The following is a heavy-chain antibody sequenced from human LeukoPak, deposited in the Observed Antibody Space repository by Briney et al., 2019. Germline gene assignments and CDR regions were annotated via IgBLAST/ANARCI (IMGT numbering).Heavy chain of an antibody. J-gene: IGHJ4*02. Sequence: GVLRLSCEASGFTFINYAMNWVRQAPGKGLEWVSTISGSGANTYNADSGKGRFTISRDNSKNTLYLQMNSLRPEDTAVYYCAKDSSGYSDYFDYWGQGTLVTVSS. CDR2: ISGSGANT. CDR3: AKDSSGYSDYFDY. CDR1: GFTFINYA. V-gene: IGHV3-23*01. D-gene: IGHD3-22*01.